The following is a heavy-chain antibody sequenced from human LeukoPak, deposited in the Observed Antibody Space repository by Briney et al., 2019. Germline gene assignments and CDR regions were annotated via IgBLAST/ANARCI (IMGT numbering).Heavy chain of an antibody. CDR1: GFTFSSYA. CDR3: AKRDWSGNGVDV. Sequence: GGSLRLSCAASGFTFSSYAMTSVRQAPGKGLEWVSAISGSGDNIYYADSVKGRFTISRDNSKNTLYLQMNSLRAEDTAVYYCAKRDWSGNGVDVWGQGTTVTVYS. D-gene: IGHD3-3*01. J-gene: IGHJ6*02. V-gene: IGHV3-23*01. CDR2: ISGSGDNI.